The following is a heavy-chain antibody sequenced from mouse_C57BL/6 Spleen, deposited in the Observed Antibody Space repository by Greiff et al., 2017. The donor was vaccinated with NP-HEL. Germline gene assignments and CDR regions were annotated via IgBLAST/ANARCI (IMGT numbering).Heavy chain of an antibody. Sequence: VQLQQSVAELVRPGASVKLSCTASGFNIKNTYMPWVKQRPEQGLEWIGRIDPANGNTKYAPKFQGKATITADTSSNTAYLQLSSLTSEDTAIYYCARESTMVTGYWGQGTTLTVSS. CDR3: ARESTMVTGY. CDR1: GFNIKNTY. V-gene: IGHV14-3*01. D-gene: IGHD2-2*01. CDR2: IDPANGNT. J-gene: IGHJ2*01.